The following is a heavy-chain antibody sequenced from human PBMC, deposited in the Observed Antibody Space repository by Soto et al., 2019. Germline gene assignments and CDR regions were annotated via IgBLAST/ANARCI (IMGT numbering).Heavy chain of an antibody. D-gene: IGHD6-13*01. J-gene: IGHJ4*02. CDR3: AKGSSRCGYSRSWSNAY. V-gene: IGHV3-30*18. CDR2: MSNDGGDE. CDR1: GFTFRNYA. Sequence: GGSLRLSCAVSGFTFRNYAMHWIRQAPGQGLEWLAVMSNDGGDEYYADSVKGRFSISRDNSKDTLYLQMTSLRPEDTSVYYCAKGSSRCGYSRSWSNAYWGQRTLVTGSS.